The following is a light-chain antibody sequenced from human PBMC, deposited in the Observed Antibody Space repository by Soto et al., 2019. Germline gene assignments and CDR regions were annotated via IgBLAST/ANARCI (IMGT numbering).Light chain of an antibody. CDR2: EVS. J-gene: IGLJ1*01. Sequence: QSVLTQPASVSGSPGQSITISCTGTSSDIGLYNYVSWYQQHPGKAPKLSIFEVSNRPSGVSNRFSGSKSGNTASLTISGLQAEDEADYYCSSFTGSSTLVFGSGTKLTVL. CDR1: SSDIGLYNY. CDR3: SSFTGSSTLV. V-gene: IGLV2-14*01.